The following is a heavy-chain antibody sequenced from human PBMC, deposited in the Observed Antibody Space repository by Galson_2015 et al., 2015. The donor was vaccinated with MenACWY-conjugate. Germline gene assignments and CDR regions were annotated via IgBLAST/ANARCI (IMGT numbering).Heavy chain of an antibody. V-gene: IGHV3-49*04. CDR1: GFTFRDYA. J-gene: IGHJ4*02. CDR3: ARVRTVPCSKYYFNC. D-gene: IGHD3-10*02. CDR2: IRSKAFGETT. Sequence: SLRLSCAGSGFTFRDYALCWVRQAPGKGLECIGFIRSKAFGETTEYAASVKGRFSISRHASISISYLQMNILKTENTAVYYCARVRTVPCSKYYFNCWGPSTLFPVSS.